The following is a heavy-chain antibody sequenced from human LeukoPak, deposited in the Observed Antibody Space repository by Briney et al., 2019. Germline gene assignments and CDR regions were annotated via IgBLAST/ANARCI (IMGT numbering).Heavy chain of an antibody. D-gene: IGHD3-22*01. CDR2: ISYDGSNK. J-gene: IGHJ4*02. CDR1: GFTFSSYA. V-gene: IGHV3-30-3*01. CDR3: ARGSLHYYDSSGPADY. Sequence: GRSLRLSCAASGFTFSSYAMHWVRQAPGKGLEWVAVISYDGSNKYYADSVKGRFTISRDNAKNSLYLQMNSLRAEDTAVYYCARGSLHYYDSSGPADYWGQGTLVTVSS.